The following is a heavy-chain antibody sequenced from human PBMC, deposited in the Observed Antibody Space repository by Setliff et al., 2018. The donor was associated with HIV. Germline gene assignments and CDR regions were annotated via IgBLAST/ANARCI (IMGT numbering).Heavy chain of an antibody. J-gene: IGHJ4*02. Sequence: GASVKVSCKASGYSFTRYYMHWVRQAPGQGLEWMGITHPSGGSPNYAQKFQGRVTMTRDMSTSTVYMELSSLRSEDTAVYYCARGWFGELLLGYWGQGTLVTVSS. CDR1: GYSFTRYY. CDR3: ARGWFGELLLGY. CDR2: THPSGGSP. V-gene: IGHV1-46*01. D-gene: IGHD3-10*01.